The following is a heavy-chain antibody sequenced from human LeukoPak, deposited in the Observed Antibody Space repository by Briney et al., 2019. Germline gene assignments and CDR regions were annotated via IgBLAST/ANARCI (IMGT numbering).Heavy chain of an antibody. CDR1: GCSISSYY. CDR3: ARDLSGSIYFDY. J-gene: IGHJ4*02. CDR2: IYYSGST. D-gene: IGHD5-12*01. Sequence: SGTLSLTCTVSGCSISSYYWSWLRQPPGKGLEWIGYIYYSGSTNYNPSLKSRVTISVDTSKNQYSLKLSSVTAADTAVYYCARDLSGSIYFDYWGQGTLVTVSS. V-gene: IGHV4-59*01.